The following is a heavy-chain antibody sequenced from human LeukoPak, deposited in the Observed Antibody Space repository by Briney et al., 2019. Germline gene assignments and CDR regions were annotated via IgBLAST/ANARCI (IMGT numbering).Heavy chain of an antibody. V-gene: IGHV4-39*07. CDR2: IYYSGST. J-gene: IGHJ4*02. CDR1: GGSISGSSYY. CDR3: ARAPYGDYFDY. Sequence: PSETLSLTCTVSGGSISGSSYYWGWIRQPPGKGLEWIGSIYYSGSTNYNPSLKSRVTISVDTSKNQFSLKLSSVTAADTAVYYCARAPYGDYFDYWGQGTLVTVSS. D-gene: IGHD4-17*01.